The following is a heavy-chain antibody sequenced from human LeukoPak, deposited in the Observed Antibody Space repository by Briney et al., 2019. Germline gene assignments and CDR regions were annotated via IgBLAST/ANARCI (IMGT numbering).Heavy chain of an antibody. V-gene: IGHV1-18*01. D-gene: IGHD3-10*01. CDR1: GYTFTSYG. CDR3: ARDNYGSGSYYNYYYYMDV. CDR2: ISAYSGKT. Sequence: GASAKVSCKASGYTFTSYGISWVRQAPGQGLEWMGWISAYSGKTNYAQNLQGRVTMTTDTSASTAYMELRSLRFDDTAVYYCARDNYGSGSYYNYYYYMDVWGKGTTVTVS. J-gene: IGHJ6*03.